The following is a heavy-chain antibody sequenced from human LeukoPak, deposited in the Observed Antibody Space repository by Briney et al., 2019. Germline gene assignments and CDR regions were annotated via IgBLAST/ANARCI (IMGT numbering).Heavy chain of an antibody. Sequence: RAGGSLRLSCAASGFTFSSYSMNWVRQAPGKGLEWVSYISSSSSTIYYADSVKGRFTISRDNAKNSLYLQMNSLRAEDTAVYYCARHGVAVAGSFDYWGQGTLVTVSS. CDR3: ARHGVAVAGSFDY. V-gene: IGHV3-48*01. CDR1: GFTFSSYS. J-gene: IGHJ4*02. D-gene: IGHD6-19*01. CDR2: ISSSSSTI.